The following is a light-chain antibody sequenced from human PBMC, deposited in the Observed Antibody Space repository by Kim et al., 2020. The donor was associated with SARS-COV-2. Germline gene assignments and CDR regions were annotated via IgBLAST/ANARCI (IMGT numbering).Light chain of an antibody. J-gene: IGKJ1*01. CDR3: QQSYSTSWT. CDR2: AAS. CDR1: QSIISY. Sequence: ESVDDVVAIVIGASQSIISYLNLYQQKPGKAPKLLIYAASSLQGGVPSMFSGGGSGTDFTLTISRLQPEDFATYYCQQSYSTSWTFGQGTKVEIK. V-gene: IGKV1-39*01.